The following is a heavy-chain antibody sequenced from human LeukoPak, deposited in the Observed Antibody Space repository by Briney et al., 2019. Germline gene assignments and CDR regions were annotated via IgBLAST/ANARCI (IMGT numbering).Heavy chain of an antibody. Sequence: PSETLSLTCTVSGYSISSGYYWGWIRQPPGKGLEWIGSIYHSGSTYYNPSLKSRVTISVDTSKNQFSLKLSSVTAADTAVYYCARVGVLRFLEWLLGYWGQGTLVTVSS. V-gene: IGHV4-38-2*02. CDR3: ARVGVLRFLEWLLGY. CDR2: IYHSGST. CDR1: GYSISSGYY. D-gene: IGHD3-3*01. J-gene: IGHJ4*02.